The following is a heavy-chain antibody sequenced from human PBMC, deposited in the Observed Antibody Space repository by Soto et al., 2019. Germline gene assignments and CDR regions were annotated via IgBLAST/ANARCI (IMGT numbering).Heavy chain of an antibody. CDR3: AREGLSPGWGTNSGYDLRSNAFDI. Sequence: SETLSLTCTVSGGSISSYYWSWIRQPPGKGLEWIGYIYYSGSTNYNPFLKSRVTISVDTSKNQFSLKLSSVTAADTAVFYFAREGLSPGWGTNSGYDLRSNAFDIWGQGTMVTVSS. D-gene: IGHD5-12*01. V-gene: IGHV4-59*01. J-gene: IGHJ3*02. CDR1: GGSISSYY. CDR2: IYYSGST.